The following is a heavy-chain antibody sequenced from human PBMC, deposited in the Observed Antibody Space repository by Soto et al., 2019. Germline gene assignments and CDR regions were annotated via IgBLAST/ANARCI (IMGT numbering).Heavy chain of an antibody. Sequence: RASVKVSCKASGYTFTSYGISWVRQAPGQGLEWMGWISAYNGNTNYAQKLQGRVTMTTDTSTSTAYMELRSLRSDDTAVYYCARDHPWYYYDSSYFDYWGQGTLVTVSS. CDR1: GYTFTSYG. CDR3: ARDHPWYYYDSSYFDY. CDR2: ISAYNGNT. D-gene: IGHD3-22*01. V-gene: IGHV1-18*01. J-gene: IGHJ4*02.